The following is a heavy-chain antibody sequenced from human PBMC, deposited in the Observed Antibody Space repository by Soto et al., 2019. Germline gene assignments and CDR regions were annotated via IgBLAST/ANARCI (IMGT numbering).Heavy chain of an antibody. CDR2: ISSSGHTI. Sequence: GGSLRLSRAASGFTFSSYSMNWVRQAPGKGLEWISYISSSGHTIYYRDSVKGRFTISRDNGKNSLYLQLNSLRVEDTAVYYCARDFTYYYASPESFDFWGQGTLVTVSS. D-gene: IGHD3-10*01. V-gene: IGHV3-48*01. CDR3: ARDFTYYYASPESFDF. J-gene: IGHJ4*02. CDR1: GFTFSSYS.